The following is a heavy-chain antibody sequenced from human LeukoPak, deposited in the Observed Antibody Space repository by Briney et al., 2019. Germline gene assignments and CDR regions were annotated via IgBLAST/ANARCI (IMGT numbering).Heavy chain of an antibody. D-gene: IGHD1-1*01. CDR2: IGTAGDT. CDR3: ARVAKERVGGVYYFDY. Sequence: PGVSLRLPCAASGFTFSDYDMHWVRQATGKGLEWVSAIGTAGDTYYTGSVKGRFTISRENAKNSLYLQMNSLRAGDTAVYYCARVAKERVGGVYYFDYWGQGTLVTVSS. V-gene: IGHV3-13*01. J-gene: IGHJ4*02. CDR1: GFTFSDYD.